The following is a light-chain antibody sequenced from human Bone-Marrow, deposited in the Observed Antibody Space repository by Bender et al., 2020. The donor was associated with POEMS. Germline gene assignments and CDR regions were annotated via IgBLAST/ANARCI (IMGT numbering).Light chain of an antibody. CDR3: QVWDTSSDLWV. Sequence: SYVLTQPPSVSVAPGQTAAITCGGNNIGSKSVQWYQQKPGQAPVLVVSDNSDRPTGIPERFSGSNSGNTATLTISRVDAGDEADYSCQVWDTSSDLWVFGGGTKLTVL. V-gene: IGLV3-21*02. J-gene: IGLJ3*02. CDR1: NIGSKS. CDR2: DNS.